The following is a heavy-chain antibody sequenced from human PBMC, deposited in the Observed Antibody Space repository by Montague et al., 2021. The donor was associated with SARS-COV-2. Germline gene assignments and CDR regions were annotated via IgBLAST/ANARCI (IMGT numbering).Heavy chain of an antibody. J-gene: IGHJ6*02. CDR1: GGSISSSSYY. D-gene: IGHD3-9*01. V-gene: IGHV4-39*01. CDR3: ARQDDILTGYYYYGMDV. CDR2: IYYSGST. Sequence: SETLSLTCTVSGGSISSSSYYWGWIRQPPGKGLEWIGSIYYSGSTYYXPCLKSRVTIPVDTSKNPFSLKLSSVTAADTAVYYCARQDDILTGYYYYGMDVWGQGTTVTVSS.